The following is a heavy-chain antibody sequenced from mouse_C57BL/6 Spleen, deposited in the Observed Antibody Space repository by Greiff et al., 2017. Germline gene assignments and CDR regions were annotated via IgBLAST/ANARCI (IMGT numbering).Heavy chain of an antibody. D-gene: IGHD5-1*01. CDR2: ISSGGDYI. CDR3: TRDQTYVDYYAMDY. CDR1: GFTFSSYA. J-gene: IGHJ4*01. V-gene: IGHV5-9-1*02. Sequence: EVKLVESGEGLVKPGGSLKLSCAASGFTFSSYAMSWVRQTPEKRLEWVAYISSGGDYIYYADAVKGRFTISRDNARNTLYLQMSSLKSEDTARYCWTRDQTYVDYYAMDYWGQGTSVTVSS.